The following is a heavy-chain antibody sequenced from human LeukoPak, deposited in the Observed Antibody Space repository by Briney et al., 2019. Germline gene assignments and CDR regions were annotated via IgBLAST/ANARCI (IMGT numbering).Heavy chain of an antibody. J-gene: IGHJ4*02. CDR1: GGSISSYY. D-gene: IGHD6-13*01. CDR2: IYYSGST. V-gene: IGHV4-59*08. CDR3: ASEGIAAAGLFDY. Sequence: SETLSLTCTVSGGSISSYYWSWIRQPPGKGLEVIGYIYYSGSTNYNPSLKSRVTISVDTSKNQFSLKLSSVTAADTAVYYCASEGIAAAGLFDYWGQGTLVTVSP.